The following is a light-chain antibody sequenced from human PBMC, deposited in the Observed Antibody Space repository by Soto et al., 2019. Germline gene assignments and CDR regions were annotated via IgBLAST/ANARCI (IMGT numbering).Light chain of an antibody. Sequence: DIQMTQSPYTLSASVGDRVTITCRASQHINTWLAWYQQKSGKAPKLLMYDASSLESGVPSRFIGSSSGTEFTLTVSSVQQGDFGTCYRQRYHSYPYTLGQGTKLEIQ. CDR3: QRYHSYPYT. CDR2: DAS. CDR1: QHINTW. V-gene: IGKV1-5*01. J-gene: IGKJ2*01.